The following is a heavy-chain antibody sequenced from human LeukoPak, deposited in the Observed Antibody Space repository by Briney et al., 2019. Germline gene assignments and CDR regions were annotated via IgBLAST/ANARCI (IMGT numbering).Heavy chain of an antibody. CDR2: INQDGTEK. J-gene: IGHJ4*02. CDR3: ARGGVTYYDILTGYYITPYFDY. V-gene: IGHV3-7*03. Sequence: PGESLRLSCAASGFTFTTYWMSWVRQLPGKGLEWVANINQDGTEKYYVDSVKGRFTISRDNAKNSLYLQMNSLKAEDTAVYYCARGGVTYYDILTGYYITPYFDYWGQGTLVTVSS. CDR1: GFTFTTYW. D-gene: IGHD3-9*01.